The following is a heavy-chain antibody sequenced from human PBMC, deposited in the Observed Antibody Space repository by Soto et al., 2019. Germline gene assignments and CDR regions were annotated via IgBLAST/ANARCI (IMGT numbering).Heavy chain of an antibody. Sequence: QVQLVQSGAEVKKPGSSVKVSCKASGGTFSSYAISWVRQAPGQGLEWMGGIIPIFGTANYAQKFQGRVTITADESTSTAYMELGSLRSEDTAVYYCARGPPSEEWELPLLGAFDYWGQGTLVTVSS. CDR2: IIPIFGTA. CDR1: GGTFSSYA. CDR3: ARGPPSEEWELPLLGAFDY. J-gene: IGHJ4*02. V-gene: IGHV1-69*12. D-gene: IGHD1-26*01.